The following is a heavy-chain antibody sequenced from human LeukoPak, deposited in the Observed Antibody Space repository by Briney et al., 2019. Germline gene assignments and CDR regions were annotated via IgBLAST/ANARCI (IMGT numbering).Heavy chain of an antibody. D-gene: IGHD5-18*01. Sequence: SGTLSLTCTISGASISSYYWSWIRQPPGKGLEWIGYRGSTNYNPSLKSRVTISVDTSKNQFSLRLSSVTAADTAVYYCARGRSGYTYVQDAFDIWGQGTMVTVS. V-gene: IGHV4-59*01. CDR2: RGST. CDR3: ARGRSGYTYVQDAFDI. CDR1: GASISSYY. J-gene: IGHJ3*02.